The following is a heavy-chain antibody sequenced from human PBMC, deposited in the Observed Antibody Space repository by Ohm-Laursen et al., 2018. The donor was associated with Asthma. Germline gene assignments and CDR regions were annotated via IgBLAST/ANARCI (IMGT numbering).Heavy chain of an antibody. J-gene: IGHJ4*02. CDR2: IIPIFGTA. CDR3: AASYDSSGSIGGFFDY. V-gene: IGHV1-69*01. Sequence: SSVKVSCKASGGTFSSYAISWVRQAPGQGLEWMGGIIPIFGTANYAQKFQGRVTITADESTSTAYMELSSLRSEDTAVYYCAASYDSSGSIGGFFDYWGQGTLVTVSS. CDR1: GGTFSSYA. D-gene: IGHD3-22*01.